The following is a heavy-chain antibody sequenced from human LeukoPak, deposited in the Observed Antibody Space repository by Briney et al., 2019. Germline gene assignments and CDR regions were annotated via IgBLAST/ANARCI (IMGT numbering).Heavy chain of an antibody. Sequence: KTSETLSLTCAVSGGSISSGGYSWSWIRQPPGKGLEWIGEINHSGSPDYNPSLKSRVTMSVDTSRNQFSLKLSSVTAADTAVYYCVREREQRDKRQYATGYDYWGQGTLVTVSS. J-gene: IGHJ4*02. CDR2: INHSGSP. D-gene: IGHD2-2*01. CDR1: GGSISSGGYS. V-gene: IGHV4-30-2*01. CDR3: VREREQRDKRQYATGYDY.